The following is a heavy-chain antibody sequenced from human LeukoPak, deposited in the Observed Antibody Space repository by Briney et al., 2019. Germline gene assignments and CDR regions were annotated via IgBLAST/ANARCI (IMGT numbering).Heavy chain of an antibody. Sequence: SETLSLTCAVYGGSFSGYYWSWIRQPPGKGLEWIGEINHSGSTNYNPSLKSRVTISVDTSKTQFSLKLSSVTAADTAVYYCARDHIVVVPAAMGVWYFDLWGRGTLVTVSS. J-gene: IGHJ2*01. D-gene: IGHD2-2*01. CDR3: ARDHIVVVPAAMGVWYFDL. CDR2: INHSGST. V-gene: IGHV4-34*01. CDR1: GGSFSGYY.